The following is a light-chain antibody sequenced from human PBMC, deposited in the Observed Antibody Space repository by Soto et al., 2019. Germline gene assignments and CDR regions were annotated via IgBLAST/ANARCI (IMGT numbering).Light chain of an antibody. CDR2: LTSDGSH. CDR3: QTWGSGHVV. Sequence: QLVLTQSPSASASLGASVKLTCTLSSGHSNYAIAWHQQQPEKGPRFLMKLTSDGSHIKGDGIPDRFSGSSSGSERYLTISSLQSEDEAYYYCQTWGSGHVVFGGGTKLTVL. J-gene: IGLJ2*01. CDR1: SGHSNYA. V-gene: IGLV4-69*01.